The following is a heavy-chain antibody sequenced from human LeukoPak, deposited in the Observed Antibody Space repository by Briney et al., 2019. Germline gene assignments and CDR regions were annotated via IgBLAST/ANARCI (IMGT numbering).Heavy chain of an antibody. V-gene: IGHV4-38-2*02. CDR1: GYSISSGYY. CDR2: IYHSGST. D-gene: IGHD3-22*01. Sequence: KPSETLSLTCTVSGYSISSGYYWGWIWQPPGKGLEWIGSIYHSGSTYYNPSLKSRVTISVDTSKNQFSLKLSSVTAADTAVYYCARGFYYDSSGYAYWGQGTLVIVSS. J-gene: IGHJ4*02. CDR3: ARGFYYDSSGYAY.